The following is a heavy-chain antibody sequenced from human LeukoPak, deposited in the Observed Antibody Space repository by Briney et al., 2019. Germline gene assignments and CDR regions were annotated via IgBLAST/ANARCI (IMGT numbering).Heavy chain of an antibody. CDR2: IYENGGTT. D-gene: IGHD5-12*01. Sequence: PGGSLRLSCVGSGFTFRSHAMSWVRQAPEKGLEFVSGIYENGGTTYYADSVKGRFSISRDNSKNTLYLQMDSLRGEDTAVYYCAKVFRIGYPAHFDYGGQGALVTVSS. J-gene: IGHJ4*02. CDR1: GFTFRSHA. CDR3: AKVFRIGYPAHFDY. V-gene: IGHV3-23*01.